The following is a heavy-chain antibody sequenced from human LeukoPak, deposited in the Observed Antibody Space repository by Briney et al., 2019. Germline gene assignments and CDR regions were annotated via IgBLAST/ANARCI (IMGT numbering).Heavy chain of an antibody. CDR1: GGSISSNGYY. CDR3: ARRSGTYHAFDI. D-gene: IGHD1-26*01. J-gene: IGHJ3*02. Sequence: PSETLSLTCTVSGGSISSNGYYWGWIRQPPGKGLEWIGSFYYTGSTFYSPSLKSRVTISVDTSKNPFSLKLSSVTAADTAVYYCARRSGTYHAFDIWGQGTMVTVSS. V-gene: IGHV4-39*01. CDR2: FYYTGST.